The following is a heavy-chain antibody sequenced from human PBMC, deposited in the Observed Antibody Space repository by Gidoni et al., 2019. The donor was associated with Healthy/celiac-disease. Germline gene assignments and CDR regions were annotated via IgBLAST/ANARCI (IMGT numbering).Heavy chain of an antibody. CDR2: ISYDGSNK. CDR1: GFTFSSYG. CDR3: AKGPRTPHYDILTGYYAFVDYGMDV. D-gene: IGHD3-9*01. V-gene: IGHV3-30*18. Sequence: QVQLVESGGGVFQPGRSLRLSCAASGFTFSSYGMHWVRQAQGKGLAWVAVISYDGSNKDYADSVKGRFTISRDNSKNTLYLQMNSLRAEDTAVYYCAKGPRTPHYDILTGYYAFVDYGMDVWGQGTTVTVSS. J-gene: IGHJ6*02.